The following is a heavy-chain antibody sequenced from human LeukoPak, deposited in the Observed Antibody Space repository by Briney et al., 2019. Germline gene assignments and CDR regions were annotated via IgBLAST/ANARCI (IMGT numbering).Heavy chain of an antibody. CDR2: IYYSGST. J-gene: IGHJ6*03. V-gene: IGHV4-39*07. CDR1: GGSISSSSYY. Sequence: MSSETLSLTCTVSGGSISSSSYYWGWIRQPPGKGLEWIGSIYYSGSTYYNPSLKSRVTISVDTSKNQFSLKLSSVTAADTAVYYCARDDFWSGYSSVPMDVWGKGTTVTVSS. CDR3: ARDDFWSGYSSVPMDV. D-gene: IGHD3-3*01.